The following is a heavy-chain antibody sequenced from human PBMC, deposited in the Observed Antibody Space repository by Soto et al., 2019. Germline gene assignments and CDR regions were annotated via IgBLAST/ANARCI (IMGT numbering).Heavy chain of an antibody. Sequence: VAAVKVSCKASGYTFTRYYIHWVREAPGQGLEWMGWINPNSGGTNYAQKFQGWVTMTRDTSISTAYMELSRLRSDDTAVYYCARTLERSGYYYWGQGTLVTVSS. V-gene: IGHV1-2*04. CDR1: GYTFTRYY. CDR2: INPNSGGT. D-gene: IGHD3-3*01. J-gene: IGHJ4*02. CDR3: ARTLERSGYYY.